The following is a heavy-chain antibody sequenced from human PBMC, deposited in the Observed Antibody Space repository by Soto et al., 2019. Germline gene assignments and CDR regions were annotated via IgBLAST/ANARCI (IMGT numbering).Heavy chain of an antibody. V-gene: IGHV4-34*01. Sequence: SETLSLTCAVYGGSFSGYYWSWIRQPPGKGPEWIGEINHSGSTNYNPSLKSRVTISVDTSKNQFSLKLSSVTDADTAVYYCARGRRSSSSWYHVPGLRYFDYWGQGTLVTVSS. CDR1: GGSFSGYY. CDR3: ARGRRSSSSWYHVPGLRYFDY. J-gene: IGHJ4*02. CDR2: INHSGST. D-gene: IGHD6-13*01.